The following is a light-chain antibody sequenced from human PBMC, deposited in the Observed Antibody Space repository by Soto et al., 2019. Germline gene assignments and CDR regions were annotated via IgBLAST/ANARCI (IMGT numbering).Light chain of an antibody. Sequence: QSALTQPASVSGSPGQSITISCTGTSSDVGSYNLVSWYQQHPGKAPKLMIYEGTKRPSGVSNRFSGSKSGTTASLTISGLQAEDEADYYCSSYAGSSTFVFGGGTKLTVL. CDR3: SSYAGSSTFV. CDR2: EGT. CDR1: SSDVGSYNL. V-gene: IGLV2-23*03. J-gene: IGLJ2*01.